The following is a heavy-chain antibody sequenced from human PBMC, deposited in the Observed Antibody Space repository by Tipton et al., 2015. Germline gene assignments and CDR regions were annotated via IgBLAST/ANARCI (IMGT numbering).Heavy chain of an antibody. CDR1: GFSFSDYA. CDR3: ARLYAMVFDY. V-gene: IGHV3-23*01. CDR2: VSGSGGAT. Sequence: SLRLSCAASGFSFSDYAMAWVRQAPGKGLLWVSVVSGSGGATYYADSVKGRFTISRDNSKNTLYLQMNSLRAEDTAVYYCARLYAMVFDYWGQGTLVTVSS. D-gene: IGHD5-18*01. J-gene: IGHJ4*02.